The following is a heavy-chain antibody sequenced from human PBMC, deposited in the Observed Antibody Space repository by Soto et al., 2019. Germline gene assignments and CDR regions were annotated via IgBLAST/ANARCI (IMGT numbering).Heavy chain of an antibody. D-gene: IGHD1-20*01. J-gene: IGHJ4*02. CDR2: IIPIFNTT. CDR3: AREGRGKKAGYNGLVSLGY. Sequence: VQLVQSGAEVKTPGSSLKVSCTVSGSRFSNYVISWVRQAPGHGLEWLGRIIPIFNTTQYAQKFQGRVTITPDNSTNTASLELSSLRSDDTAVYYCAREGRGKKAGYNGLVSLGYWGQGTLVTVSS. CDR1: GSRFSNYV. V-gene: IGHV1-69*06.